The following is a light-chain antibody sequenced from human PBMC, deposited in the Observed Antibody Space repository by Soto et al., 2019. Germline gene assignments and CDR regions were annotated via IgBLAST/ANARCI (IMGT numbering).Light chain of an antibody. J-gene: IGKJ4*01. V-gene: IGKV3-15*01. CDR1: QSVYSN. Sequence: EIVMTQSPVTLSVSPGEGVTLSCRASQSVYSNLAWYQQKPGQAPRLLIYDASARATDIPARFSGSGSGTDFTLTVSILQSEDFAVYYCQQYNNWPLNFGGGTKVEIK. CDR2: DAS. CDR3: QQYNNWPLN.